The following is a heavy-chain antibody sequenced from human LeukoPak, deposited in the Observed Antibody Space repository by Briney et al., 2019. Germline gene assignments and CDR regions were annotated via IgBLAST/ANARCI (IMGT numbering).Heavy chain of an antibody. V-gene: IGHV3-49*04. CDR3: VRGPTTIVGVYFDY. CDR1: GFSFGDYP. Sequence: GGSLRLSCRASGFSFGDYPMSWVRQAPGKGLEWVSFIRSKTYGGTTEYAASVEVRFTISRDDSKNIIYLQMSSLKTEDTAVYYCVRGPTTIVGVYFDYWGQGTQVTVSP. D-gene: IGHD3-3*01. J-gene: IGHJ4*02. CDR2: IRSKTYGGTT.